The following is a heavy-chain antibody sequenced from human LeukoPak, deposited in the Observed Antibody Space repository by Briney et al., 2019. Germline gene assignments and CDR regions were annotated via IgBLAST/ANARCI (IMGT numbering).Heavy chain of an antibody. CDR1: GYSISSGYY. Sequence: ASETLSLTCTVSGYSISSGYYWGWIRQPPGKGLGWIGSIYHSGSTYYNPSLKSRVTISVDTSKNQFSLKLSSVTAADTAVYYCARGYYGSGSTGYYYYYYMDVWGKGTTVTVSS. V-gene: IGHV4-38-2*02. D-gene: IGHD3-10*01. CDR2: IYHSGST. CDR3: ARGYYGSGSTGYYYYYYMDV. J-gene: IGHJ6*03.